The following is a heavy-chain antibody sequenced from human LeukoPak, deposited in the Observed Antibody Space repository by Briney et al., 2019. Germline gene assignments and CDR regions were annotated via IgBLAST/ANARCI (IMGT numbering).Heavy chain of an antibody. Sequence: GGSLRLSCAASGFTFSSYSMNWVRQAPGKGLEWVSSISSSRSYIYYADSVKGRFTISRDNAKNSLYLQMNSLRAEDTAVYYCARVDYHGSGSLDYWGQGTLVTVSS. CDR2: ISSSRSYI. V-gene: IGHV3-21*01. J-gene: IGHJ4*02. CDR3: ARVDYHGSGSLDY. CDR1: GFTFSSYS. D-gene: IGHD3-10*01.